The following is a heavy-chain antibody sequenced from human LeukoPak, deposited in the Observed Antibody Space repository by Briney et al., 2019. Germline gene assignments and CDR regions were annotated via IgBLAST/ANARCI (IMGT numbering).Heavy chain of an antibody. V-gene: IGHV4-4*07. Sequence: PSETLSLTCTVSGGSISSYYWSWIRQPAGKGLEWIGRIYTSGSTNYNPSLKSRVTMSVDTSKNQFSLKLSSVTAADTAVYYCARQYYDILTGYSSFDYWGQGTLVTVSS. CDR2: IYTSGST. D-gene: IGHD3-9*01. CDR3: ARQYYDILTGYSSFDY. J-gene: IGHJ4*02. CDR1: GGSISSYY.